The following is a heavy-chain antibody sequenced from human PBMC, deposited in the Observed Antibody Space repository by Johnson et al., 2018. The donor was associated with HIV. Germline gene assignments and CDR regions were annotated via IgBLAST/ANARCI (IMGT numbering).Heavy chain of an antibody. Sequence: VQLVESGGGLVQPGGSLRLSCAASGFTFSSYAMHWVRQAPGKGLEWVAVISYDGSNKYYADSVKGRFTISRDNSKNTLYLQMNSLSAEDTAVYYCARDQEAAAGQDDAFDIWGQGTMVTVSS. J-gene: IGHJ3*02. D-gene: IGHD6-13*01. CDR3: ARDQEAAAGQDDAFDI. CDR1: GFTFSSYA. CDR2: ISYDGSNK. V-gene: IGHV3-30*04.